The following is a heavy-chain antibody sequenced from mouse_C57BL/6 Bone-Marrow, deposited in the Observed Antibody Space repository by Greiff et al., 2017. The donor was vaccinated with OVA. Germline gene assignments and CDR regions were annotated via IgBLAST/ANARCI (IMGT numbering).Heavy chain of an antibody. Sequence: EVQLQQSGPELVKPGASVKISCKASGYTFTDYYMNWVKQSHGKSLEWIGDINPNNGGTSYNQKFKGKATLTVDKSSSTAYMELRSLTSEDSAVYYGASLTTVVAYYAMDYWGQGTSVTVSS. CDR2: INPNNGGT. V-gene: IGHV1-26*01. J-gene: IGHJ4*01. CDR3: ASLTTVVAYYAMDY. D-gene: IGHD1-1*01. CDR1: GYTFTDYY.